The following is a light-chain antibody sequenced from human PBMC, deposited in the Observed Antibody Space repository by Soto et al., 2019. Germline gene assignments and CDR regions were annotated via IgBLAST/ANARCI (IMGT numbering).Light chain of an antibody. CDR3: VSYTAGDTYV. CDR1: SSAVGVSNV. CDR2: AVA. J-gene: IGLJ1*01. Sequence: QSVLTQPASVSASPGQSITISCTGTSSAVGVSNVLAWYQQHPGKPPVLVIYAVASGPSGVSDRFSGSKSGSTAALIIPRLQPEDEADYYCVSYTAGDTYVFGTGTKVTVL. V-gene: IGLV2-14*03.